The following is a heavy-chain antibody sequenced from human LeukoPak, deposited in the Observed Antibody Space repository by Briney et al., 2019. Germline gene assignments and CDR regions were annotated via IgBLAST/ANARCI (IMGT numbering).Heavy chain of an antibody. Sequence: ASVKVSCKASGYTFTSYAMHWVRQAPGQRLEWMGWTNAGNGNTKYSQKFQGRVTITRDTSASTAYMELSSLRSEDTAVYYCARGVLRYFDPNGYFDYWGQGTLVTVSS. CDR3: ARGVLRYFDPNGYFDY. CDR2: TNAGNGNT. D-gene: IGHD3-9*01. J-gene: IGHJ4*02. V-gene: IGHV1-3*01. CDR1: GYTFTSYA.